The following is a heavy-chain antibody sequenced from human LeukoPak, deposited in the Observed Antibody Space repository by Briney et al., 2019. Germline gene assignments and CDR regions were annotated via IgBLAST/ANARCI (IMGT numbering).Heavy chain of an antibody. V-gene: IGHV1-2*02. CDR1: GYTFTGYY. D-gene: IGHD2-2*01. Sequence: ASVKVSCKASGYTFTGYYMHWVRQAPGQGLEWMGWINPNSGGTNYAQKFQGRVTMTRDTSISTAYMELSRLRSDDTAVYYCARNRGYCSSTSCYFGSYYYYMDVWGKGTTVTVSS. CDR3: ARNRGYCSSTSCYFGSYYYYMDV. CDR2: INPNSGGT. J-gene: IGHJ6*03.